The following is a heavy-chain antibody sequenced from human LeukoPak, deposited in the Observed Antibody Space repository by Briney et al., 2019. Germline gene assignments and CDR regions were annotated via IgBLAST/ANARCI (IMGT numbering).Heavy chain of an antibody. CDR1: GGPFSGYF. CDR3: ARARIPASGRYYFDI. V-gene: IGHV4-34*01. CDR2: IHNSGTT. D-gene: IGHD6-13*01. Sequence: SETLSLTCAVSGGPFSGYFWSWIRQSSGKGLEWIGEIHNSGTTNYNPSLNGRVTISEDTSKNQFYLNLSSVTAADTAVYYCARARIPASGRYYFDIWGQGTLVTVSA. J-gene: IGHJ4*02.